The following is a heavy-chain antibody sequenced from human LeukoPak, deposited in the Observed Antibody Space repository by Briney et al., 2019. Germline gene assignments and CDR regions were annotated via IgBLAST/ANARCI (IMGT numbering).Heavy chain of an antibody. J-gene: IGHJ6*02. CDR1: GYTVTSYY. CDR2: LNPSGGSS. V-gene: IGHV1-46*01. D-gene: IGHD1-26*01. Sequence: ASVKVSCKASGYTVTSYYMHWVRQAPGQGLEWMGILNPSGGSSSYAQKFQGRVTITADESTSTAYMELSSLRSEDTAVYYCASYSGSYLWSRGPYYYYGMDVWGQGTTVTVSS. CDR3: ASYSGSYLWSRGPYYYYGMDV.